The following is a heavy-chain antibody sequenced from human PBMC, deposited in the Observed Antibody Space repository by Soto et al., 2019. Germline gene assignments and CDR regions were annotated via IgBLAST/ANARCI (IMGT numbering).Heavy chain of an antibody. CDR2: VKNNGGAT. CDR1: GFIFSHAW. V-gene: IGHV3-15*07. Sequence: EVQLVESGGDLVKPGGSLRLSCAASGFIFSHAWFHWVRQPPGKGLELVGRVKNNGGATDYAASVKGRFTISRDDSKDTVYLQMSSLRTEDTAIYYCAADLGPAYDINNWFDPWGQGTLLTVSS. J-gene: IGHJ5*02. CDR3: AADLGPAYDINNWFDP. D-gene: IGHD2-21*01.